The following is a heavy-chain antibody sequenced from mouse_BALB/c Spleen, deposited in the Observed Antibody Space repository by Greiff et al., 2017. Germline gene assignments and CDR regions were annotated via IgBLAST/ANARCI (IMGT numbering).Heavy chain of an antibody. CDR1: GYSFTDYI. Sequence: LQESGPELVKPGASVKISCKASGYSFTDYIMLWVKQSHGKSLEWIGNINPYYGSTSYNLKFKGKATLTVDKSSSTAYMQLNSLTSEDSAVYYCARRGNYFDYWGQGTTLTVSS. V-gene: IGHV1-39*01. J-gene: IGHJ2*01. CDR2: INPYYGST. CDR3: ARRGNYFDY.